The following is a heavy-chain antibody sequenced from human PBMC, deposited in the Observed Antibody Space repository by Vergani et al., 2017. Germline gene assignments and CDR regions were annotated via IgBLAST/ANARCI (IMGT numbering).Heavy chain of an antibody. CDR2: ISSSGRTI. CDR3: ARSADSSSWIPGWFDY. Sequence: EVQLVESGGGLVQPGGSLRLSCAASGVTFSSYEMNWVRQAPGKGLEWVAYISSSGRTIYYADSGKGRFTHSRDNAKNSLYLQMNSLRAEDTAVYYCARSADSSSWIPGWFDYWGQGTLVTVSS. V-gene: IGHV3-48*03. CDR1: GVTFSSYE. J-gene: IGHJ4*02. D-gene: IGHD6-13*01.